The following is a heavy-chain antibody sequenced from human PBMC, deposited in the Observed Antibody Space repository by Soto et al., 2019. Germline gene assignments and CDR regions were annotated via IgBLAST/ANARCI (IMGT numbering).Heavy chain of an antibody. D-gene: IGHD2-21*02. CDR3: AKVGTYNWFDP. CDR2: IYHIGIT. CDR1: GASISSSNW. J-gene: IGHJ5*02. Sequence: QVHLQESGPGLVKPSGTLSLTCAVSGASISSSNWWSWVRQPPGKGLEWIGEIYHIGITNYNASLNSRVTISLNKLTNQFSLNQTSVTAADTAEYYCAKVGTYNWFDPWGHGTLVNVSS. V-gene: IGHV4-4*02.